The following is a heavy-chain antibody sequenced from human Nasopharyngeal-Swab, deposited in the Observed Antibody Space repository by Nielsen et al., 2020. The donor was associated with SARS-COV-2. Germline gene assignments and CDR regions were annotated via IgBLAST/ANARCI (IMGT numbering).Heavy chain of an antibody. Sequence: GESLKISCAASGFTFSSYAMSWVRQAPGKGLEWVSAISGSGGSTYYADSVKGRFTISRDNSKNTLYLQMNSLRAEDTAAYYCAKASKNLRITMVRGVSYYYGMDVWGQGTTVTVSS. CDR1: GFTFSSYA. J-gene: IGHJ6*02. CDR3: AKASKNLRITMVRGVSYYYGMDV. CDR2: ISGSGGST. D-gene: IGHD3-10*01. V-gene: IGHV3-23*01.